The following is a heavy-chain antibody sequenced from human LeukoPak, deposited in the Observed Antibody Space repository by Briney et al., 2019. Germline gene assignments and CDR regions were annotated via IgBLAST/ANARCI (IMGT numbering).Heavy chain of an antibody. CDR3: AKVEKFCRSTSCYLGGFDY. CDR2: ISGSGDST. CDR1: GFTFNNYG. Sequence: GGSLRLSCAASGFTFNNYGMSWVRQAPGKGLEWVSAISGSGDSTYYADSVKGRFTISRDNSKNTLYLQMNSLRAEDTAVFYCAKVEKFCRSTSCYLGGFDYWGQGTLVTVSS. J-gene: IGHJ4*02. D-gene: IGHD2-2*01. V-gene: IGHV3-23*01.